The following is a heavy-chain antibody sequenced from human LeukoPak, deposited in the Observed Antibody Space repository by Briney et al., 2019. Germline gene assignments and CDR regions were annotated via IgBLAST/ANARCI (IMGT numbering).Heavy chain of an antibody. CDR2: ISSSSSHI. D-gene: IGHD3-22*01. CDR3: ARDSDYYDSTGYPKTFDY. Sequence: GGSLRLSCAASGFTFSIYSMNWVRQAPGKGLEWVASISSSSSHILYADSVKGRFAISRDNAKNSLYLQMDSLRAEDTAVYYCARDSDYYDSTGYPKTFDYWGQGTLVTVSS. CDR1: GFTFSIYS. V-gene: IGHV3-21*01. J-gene: IGHJ4*02.